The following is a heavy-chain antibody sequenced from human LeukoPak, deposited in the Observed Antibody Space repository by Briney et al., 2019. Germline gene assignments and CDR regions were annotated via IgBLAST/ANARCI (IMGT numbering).Heavy chain of an antibody. CDR2: IKSKTDGGTT. V-gene: IGHV3-15*01. Sequence: GGSLRLSCAASGFTFSSAWMSWVRQAPGKGLEWVGRIKSKTDGGTTDYAAPVKGRFTISRDDSKNTLYLQMNSLKTEDTAVYYCTTPLEIVAASRFDPWGQGTLVTVSS. CDR1: GFTFSSAW. CDR3: TTPLEIVAASRFDP. J-gene: IGHJ5*02. D-gene: IGHD3-22*01.